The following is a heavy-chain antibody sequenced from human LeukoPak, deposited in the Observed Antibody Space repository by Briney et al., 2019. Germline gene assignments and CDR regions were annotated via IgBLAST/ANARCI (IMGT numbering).Heavy chain of an antibody. CDR3: ANPALGYDSSGYYSNPSYCYYYYMDV. Sequence: PGGSLRLSCAASGFTFSSYAMSWVRQAPGKGLEWVSAISGSGGSTYYADSVKGRFTISRDNSKNTLYLQMNSLRAEDTAVYYCANPALGYDSSGYYSNPSYCYYYYMDVWGKGTTVTVSS. V-gene: IGHV3-23*01. J-gene: IGHJ6*03. CDR1: GFTFSSYA. D-gene: IGHD3-22*01. CDR2: ISGSGGST.